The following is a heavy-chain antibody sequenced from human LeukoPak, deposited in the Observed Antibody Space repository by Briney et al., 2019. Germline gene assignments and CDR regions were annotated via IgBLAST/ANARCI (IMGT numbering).Heavy chain of an antibody. CDR2: IKHDGSEI. J-gene: IGHJ4*02. D-gene: IGHD6-19*01. CDR1: GFTLSSYW. V-gene: IGHV3-7*01. Sequence: PGGSLRLSCTASGFTLSSYWMSWVRQAPGKGLEWVASIKHDGSEIYYVDSVKGRFTISRDNAKNSLYLQMNSLRVEDTAVYYCARVSSGWYVSATYYFDYWGQGTLVTVSS. CDR3: ARVSSGWYVSATYYFDY.